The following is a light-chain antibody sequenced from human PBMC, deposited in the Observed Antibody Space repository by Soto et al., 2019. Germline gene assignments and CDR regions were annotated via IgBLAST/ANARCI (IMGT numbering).Light chain of an antibody. CDR2: KAS. CDR3: QQYNSYSWT. V-gene: IGKV1-5*03. Sequence: DIQMTQSPSTLSASVGDRLTVTCRASQSISTWLAWYQQKPGKAPKLLIYKASSLESGVPSRISGSGSGTEFNLTISSLQPDDFATYYCQQYNSYSWTFGQGTKVEIK. CDR1: QSISTW. J-gene: IGKJ1*01.